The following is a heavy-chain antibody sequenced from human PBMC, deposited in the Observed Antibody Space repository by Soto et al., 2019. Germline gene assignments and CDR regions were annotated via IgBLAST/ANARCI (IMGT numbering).Heavy chain of an antibody. CDR3: ARDQPVPAMVLPNYYYYGMDV. CDR1: GFTFSSYS. CDR2: ISSSSSYI. V-gene: IGHV3-21*01. Sequence: PXGSLRLSCAASGFTFSSYSMNWVRQAPGRGLEWVSSISSSSSYIYYADSVKGRFTISRDNAKNSLYLQMNSLRAEDTAVYYCARDQPVPAMVLPNYYYYGMDVWGQGTTVTVSS. J-gene: IGHJ6*02. D-gene: IGHD5-18*01.